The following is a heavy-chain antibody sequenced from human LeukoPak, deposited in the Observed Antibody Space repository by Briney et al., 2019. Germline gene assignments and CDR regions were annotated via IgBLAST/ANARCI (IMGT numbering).Heavy chain of an antibody. V-gene: IGHV3-30-3*01. CDR3: ARDRVRGTGTIGY. CDR2: ISYDGSNK. Sequence: GGSLRLSCAASGSTFSSYAMHRVRQAPGKGLEWVAVISYDGSNKYYADSVKGRFTISRDNSKNTLYLQMNSLRAEDTAVYYCARDRVRGTGTIGYWGQGTLVTVSS. J-gene: IGHJ4*02. CDR1: GSTFSSYA. D-gene: IGHD1-1*01.